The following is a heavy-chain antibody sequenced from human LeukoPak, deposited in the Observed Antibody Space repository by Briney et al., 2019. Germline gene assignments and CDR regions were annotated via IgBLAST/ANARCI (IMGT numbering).Heavy chain of an antibody. CDR2: IIPIFGTA. CDR1: GGTFSSYA. Sequence: ASVKVSCKASGGTFSSYAISWVRQAPGQGLGWMGGIIPIFGTANYAQKFQGRVTITADKSTSTAYMELSSLRSEDTAVYYCARAPYSNYDAFDIWGQGTMVTVSS. J-gene: IGHJ3*02. V-gene: IGHV1-69*06. D-gene: IGHD4-11*01. CDR3: ARAPYSNYDAFDI.